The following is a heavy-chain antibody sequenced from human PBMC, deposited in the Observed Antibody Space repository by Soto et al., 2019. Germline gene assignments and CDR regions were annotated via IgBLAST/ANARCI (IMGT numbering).Heavy chain of an antibody. D-gene: IGHD1-20*01. CDR1: GYRFTNYW. CDR2: IDPTESHT. J-gene: IGHJ4*02. V-gene: IGHV5-10-1*04. Sequence: GESLKISCKGSGYRFTNYWISGVLQMPGQGLEWMGKIDPTESHTNYSPSFQGRVTISADKSIKTDYLQWSSLKASENAMYYCARQEDVTGTVDYSYGFWGQGTLVTVSS. CDR3: ARQEDVTGTVDYSYGF.